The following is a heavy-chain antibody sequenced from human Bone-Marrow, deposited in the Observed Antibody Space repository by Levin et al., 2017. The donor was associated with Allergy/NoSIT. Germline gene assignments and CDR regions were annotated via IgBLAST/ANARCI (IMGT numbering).Heavy chain of an antibody. CDR1: GFTFTTYA. V-gene: IGHV3-33*01. D-gene: IGHD3-22*01. J-gene: IGHJ6*02. CDR2: IWYDGSNE. Sequence: GGSLRLSCATSGFTFTTYAMHWVRQAPGKGLEWMAVIWYDGSNEYYADSVRGRFTISRDNSKNTLYLQMNSLRAEDTAVYFCARDSVEVVEPAPDDNNQPSLITDVWGQGTTVIVSS. CDR3: ARDSVEVVEPAPDDNNQPSLITDV.